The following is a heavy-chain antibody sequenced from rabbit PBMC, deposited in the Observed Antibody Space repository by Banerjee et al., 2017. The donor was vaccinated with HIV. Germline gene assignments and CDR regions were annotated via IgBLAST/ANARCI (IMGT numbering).Heavy chain of an antibody. CDR1: GFTISSSYW. J-gene: IGHJ4*01. V-gene: IGHV1S45*01. D-gene: IGHD4-2*01. CDR3: ARGLLITDL. Sequence: QEQLEESGGDLVKPEGSLTLTCTASGFTISSSYWICWFRQAPGKGPEWIACIYPDYGITNYANSVKGRFTISSDNAQNTVDLKMTSLTAADTATYFCARGLLITDLWGPGTLVTVS. CDR2: IYPDYGIT.